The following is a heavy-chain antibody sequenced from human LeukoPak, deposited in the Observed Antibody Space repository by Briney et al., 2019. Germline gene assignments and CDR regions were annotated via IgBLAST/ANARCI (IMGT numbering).Heavy chain of an antibody. Sequence: SETLSLTCTVSGGSISSGSYYWGWIRQPPGKGLEWIGSIYYSGSTYYNPSLKSRVTISVDTSKNQFSLKLSSVTVADTAVYYCARDGARDGYNYDAFDIWGQGTMVTVSS. CDR3: ARDGARDGYNYDAFDI. J-gene: IGHJ3*02. D-gene: IGHD5-24*01. CDR2: IYYSGST. V-gene: IGHV4-39*07. CDR1: GGSISSGSYY.